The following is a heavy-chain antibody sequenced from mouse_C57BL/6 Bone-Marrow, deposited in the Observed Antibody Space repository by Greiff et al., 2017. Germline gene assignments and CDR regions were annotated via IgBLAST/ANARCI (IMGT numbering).Heavy chain of an antibody. Sequence: QVQLQQPGAELVMPGASVKLSCKASGYTFTSYWMHWVKQRPGQGLEWIGEIDPSDSYTNYNQKFKGKSTLTVDKSSSTAYMQLSSLTSEDSAVYYCASGITTVVAGYDFDYWGQGTTLTVSS. D-gene: IGHD1-1*01. CDR1: GYTFTSYW. CDR3: ASGITTVVAGYDFDY. V-gene: IGHV1-69*01. CDR2: IDPSDSYT. J-gene: IGHJ2*01.